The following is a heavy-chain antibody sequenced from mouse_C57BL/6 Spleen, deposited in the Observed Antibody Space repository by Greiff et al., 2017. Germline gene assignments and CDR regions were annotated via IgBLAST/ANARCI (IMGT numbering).Heavy chain of an antibody. CDR1: GYTFTSYW. CDR2: IDPSDSET. D-gene: IGHD3-2*02. CDR3: ARRDSSGPYYAMDD. J-gene: IGHJ4*01. Sequence: QVQLQQPGAELVRPGSSVKLSCKASGYTFTSYWMHWVKQRPIQGLEWIGNIDPSDSETHYNQKFKDKATLTVDKSSSTAYMQLSSLTSEDSAVYYCARRDSSGPYYAMDDGGQGTSGTVSS. V-gene: IGHV1-52*01.